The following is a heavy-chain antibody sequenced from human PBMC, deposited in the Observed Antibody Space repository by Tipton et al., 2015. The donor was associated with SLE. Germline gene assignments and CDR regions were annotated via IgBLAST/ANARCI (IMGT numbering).Heavy chain of an antibody. D-gene: IGHD2-8*01. CDR1: GGSISSDSYY. J-gene: IGHJ4*02. V-gene: IGHV4-39*07. Sequence: TLSLTCTVSGGSISSDSYYWGWIRQPPGKGLEWIGSIYYSGATYYNPSLKSRVTISEDTSKNRVSLKLISVTAADTAVYYCARRYGTSFDYWDQGTLVTVSS. CDR3: ARRYGTSFDY. CDR2: IYYSGAT.